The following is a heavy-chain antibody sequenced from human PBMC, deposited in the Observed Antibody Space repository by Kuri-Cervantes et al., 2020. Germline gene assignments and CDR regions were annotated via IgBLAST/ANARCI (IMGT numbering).Heavy chain of an antibody. D-gene: IGHD3-22*01. J-gene: IGHJ4*02. CDR1: GFTFSSYA. CDR2: ISGSGGST. CDR3: AKICTMTVVDYYFDY. V-gene: IGHV3-23*01. Sequence: GESLKISCAASGFTFSSYAMSWVRQAPGKGLEWVSAISGSGGSTYYADSVKGRFTISRDNSENTLYLQMNSLRAEDTAVYYCAKICTMTVVDYYFDYWGQGTLVTVSS.